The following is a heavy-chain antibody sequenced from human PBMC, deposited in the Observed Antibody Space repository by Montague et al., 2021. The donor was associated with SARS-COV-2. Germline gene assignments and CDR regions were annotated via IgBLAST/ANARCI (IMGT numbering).Heavy chain of an antibody. CDR3: AREPVASGHQLLWEGYYYCGMDL. Sequence: SETLSLTCTVSGGSISSYYWSWIRQPPGKGLEWIGRIYNSGSTNYNPSLKSRVTMSVDTSKNQLSLKLSSVTAADTAVYYCAREPVASGHQLLWEGYYYCGMDLWGQGTTVTVS. J-gene: IGHJ6*02. CDR1: GGSISSYY. D-gene: IGHD2-2*01. CDR2: IYNSGST. V-gene: IGHV4-4*07.